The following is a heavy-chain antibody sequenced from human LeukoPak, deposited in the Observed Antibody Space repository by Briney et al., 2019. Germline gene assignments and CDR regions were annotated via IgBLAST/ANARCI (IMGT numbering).Heavy chain of an antibody. J-gene: IGHJ5*02. Sequence: SETLSLTFTVSGGSITSYYWSWIRQPPGKGLEWIGYISYSGSTNYNPSLKSRVTKSVDKSKNQFSLKLSSVTAADTAVYYCARSYYGDNWFDPWGQGTLVTVSS. V-gene: IGHV4-59*08. CDR1: GGSITSYY. D-gene: IGHD3-10*01. CDR3: ARSYYGDNWFDP. CDR2: ISYSGST.